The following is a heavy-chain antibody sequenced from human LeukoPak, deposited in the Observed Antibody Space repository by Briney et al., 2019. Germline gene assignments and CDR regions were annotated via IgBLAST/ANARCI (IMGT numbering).Heavy chain of an antibody. J-gene: IGHJ3*02. CDR2: FDPEDGET. CDR3: ATVGGGTSGWDAFDI. CDR1: GYTLTELS. D-gene: IGHD6-19*01. V-gene: IGHV1-24*01. Sequence: GASVKVSCKVSGYTLTELSMHWVRQAPGKGLEWMGGFDPEDGETIYAQKFQGRVTMTEDTSTDTAYMELSSLRPEDTAVYYCATVGGGTSGWDAFDIWGQGTMVTVSS.